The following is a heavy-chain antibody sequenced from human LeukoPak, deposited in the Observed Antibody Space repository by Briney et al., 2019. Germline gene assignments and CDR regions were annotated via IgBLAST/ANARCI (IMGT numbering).Heavy chain of an antibody. CDR2: INHSGST. J-gene: IGHJ4*02. CDR3: ARGGYSYGYGY. CDR1: GVSFIDYY. V-gene: IGHV4-34*01. D-gene: IGHD5-18*01. Sequence: SETLSLTCTVSGVSFIDYYWSWIAQPPGKGLEWIGEINHSGSTNYNPSLKSRVTISVDTSKNQFSLKLSSVTAADTAVYYCARGGYSYGYGYWGQGTLVTVSS.